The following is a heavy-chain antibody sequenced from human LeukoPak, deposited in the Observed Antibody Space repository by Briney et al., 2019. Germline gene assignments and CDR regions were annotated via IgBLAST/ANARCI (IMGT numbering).Heavy chain of an antibody. CDR3: AAGSGWSIEY. Sequence: GLSLRLSCAASAFTSGSYWMSWVRQVAGKGLGWVPNIKHDGSERNYMESVKGRFTISRDNAKNSLHLQMNNLRAEDTAVYYCAAGSGWSIEYWGQGTLVTVSS. CDR1: AFTSGSYW. V-gene: IGHV3-7*03. D-gene: IGHD6-19*01. CDR2: IKHDGSER. J-gene: IGHJ4*02.